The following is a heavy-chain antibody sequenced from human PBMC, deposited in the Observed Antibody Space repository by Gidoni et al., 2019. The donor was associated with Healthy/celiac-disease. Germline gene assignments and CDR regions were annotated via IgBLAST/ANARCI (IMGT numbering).Heavy chain of an antibody. V-gene: IGHV1-3*01. Sequence: QVQLVQSGAEVKKPGASVKVSCKASGSPFTSYAMHWVRQAPGQRLEWMGWINAGNGNTKYSQKFQGRVTITRDTSASTAYMELSSLRAEDTAVYYCARDSYGYSSGWYDYWGQGTLVTVSS. D-gene: IGHD6-19*01. CDR3: ARDSYGYSSGWYDY. CDR2: INAGNGNT. CDR1: GSPFTSYA. J-gene: IGHJ4*02.